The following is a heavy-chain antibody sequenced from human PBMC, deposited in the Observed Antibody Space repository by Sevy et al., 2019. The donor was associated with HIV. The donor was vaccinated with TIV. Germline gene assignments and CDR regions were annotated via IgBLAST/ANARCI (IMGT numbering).Heavy chain of an antibody. J-gene: IGHJ4*02. V-gene: IGHV3-53*01. D-gene: IGHD6-19*01. CDR1: GFTVTFNS. CDR2: LYVGRNT. CDR3: VRERAGIDH. Sequence: GGSLRLSCAASGFTVTFNSMSWVRLAPGRGLVWVSALYVGRNTYYADSVKGRFTIFRDSFKDTVDLQMDSLRPEDSAVYYCVRERAGIDHWGQGTLVTVSS.